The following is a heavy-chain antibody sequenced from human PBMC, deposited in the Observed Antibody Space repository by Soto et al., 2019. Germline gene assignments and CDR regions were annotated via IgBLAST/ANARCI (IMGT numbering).Heavy chain of an antibody. CDR2: IAHDETTK. V-gene: IGHV3-30-3*01. CDR3: VRETSPLGTFDF. D-gene: IGHD1-1*01. CDR1: GFTFSAYP. J-gene: IGHJ4*02. Sequence: QMQLVASGGRVVQPGRSLRLSCKGPGFTFSAYPIHWVRQAPGQGLEWVAVIAHDETTKYYADSVKGRFTVSRDNSQNTLFLQMNNLQPKDTALYYCVRETSPLGTFDFWGQGTLVTASS.